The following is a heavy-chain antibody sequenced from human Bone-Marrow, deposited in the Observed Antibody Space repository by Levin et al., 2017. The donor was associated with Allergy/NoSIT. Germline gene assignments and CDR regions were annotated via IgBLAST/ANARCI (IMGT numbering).Heavy chain of an antibody. J-gene: IGHJ6*02. CDR1: GDSINTYY. Sequence: SETLSLTCTVSGDSINTYYWNWIRQSPGKGLEWIGSFHSSGNTNYNPSLESRVSTSVDTSKNQFSLRLTSVTAADTAVYYCSREDSSGFYSDRYYYYGMDVWGQGTTVTVSS. CDR3: SREDSSGFYSDRYYYYGMDV. D-gene: IGHD3-3*01. V-gene: IGHV4-59*01. CDR2: FHSSGNT.